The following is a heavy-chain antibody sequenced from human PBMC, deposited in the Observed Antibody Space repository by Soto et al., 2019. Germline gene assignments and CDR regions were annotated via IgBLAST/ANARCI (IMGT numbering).Heavy chain of an antibody. CDR1: GGPISSYY. V-gene: IGHV4-59*12. D-gene: IGHD2-21*02. CDR2: VYYSASTNYKPSL. Sequence: SETLSLTCTVSGGPISSYYWSWIRQPPGKGLEWIGYVYYSASTNYKPSLNYNPSLKSRVTISLDRSKNQFSLKLSSVTAADTAVYYCAGLNTKFHWFDPWGQGTLVTVSS. J-gene: IGHJ5*02. CDR3: AGLNTKFHWFDP.